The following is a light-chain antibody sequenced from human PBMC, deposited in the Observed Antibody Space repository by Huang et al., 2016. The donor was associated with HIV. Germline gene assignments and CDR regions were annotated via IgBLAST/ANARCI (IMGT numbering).Light chain of an antibody. J-gene: IGKJ1*01. CDR1: QAIRND. CDR2: AAS. V-gene: IGKV1-6*01. Sequence: AIQMIQSPSSLSASVGDRVTITCRASQAIRNDLGWYQQRPGKAPKLLIYAASELNSGVPLRFSGSGSGTDFTLTISSLQPEDFATYYCLQDYNYPRTFGQGTKVKI. CDR3: LQDYNYPRT.